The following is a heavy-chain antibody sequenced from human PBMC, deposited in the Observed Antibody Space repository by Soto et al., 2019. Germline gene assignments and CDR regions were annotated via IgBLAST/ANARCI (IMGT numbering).Heavy chain of an antibody. CDR3: ARGELRVYYYYMDV. V-gene: IGHV4-59*01. CDR2: IYYSGST. D-gene: IGHD1-7*01. Sequence: SETLSLTCTVSGGSLSSYYWSWVRQPPGKGLEWIGYIYYSGSTNYNPSLKSRVTISVDTSKNQFSLKLSSVTAADTAVYYCARGELRVYYYYMDVWGKGTTVTVSS. CDR1: GGSLSSYY. J-gene: IGHJ6*03.